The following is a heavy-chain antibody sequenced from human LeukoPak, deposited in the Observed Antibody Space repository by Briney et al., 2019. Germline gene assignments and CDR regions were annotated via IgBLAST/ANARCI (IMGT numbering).Heavy chain of an antibody. CDR1: TFTSTSFA. D-gene: IGHD2-15*01. J-gene: IGHJ4*02. V-gene: IGHV3-64*04. CDR2: ISSEVGST. Sequence: GGSLRLSCSPSTFTSTSFALHWVRHAPEEGLGYVSSISSEVGSTYYADSVKGRFTISRDNSKNTLYLQMNSLRAEDTAVYYCARDGVKYCSGGSCYSIPLGYWGQGTLVTVSS. CDR3: ARDGVKYCSGGSCYSIPLGY.